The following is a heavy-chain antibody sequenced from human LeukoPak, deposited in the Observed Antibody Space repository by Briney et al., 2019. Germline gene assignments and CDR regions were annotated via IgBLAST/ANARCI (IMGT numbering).Heavy chain of an antibody. CDR1: GGSISSYY. J-gene: IGHJ6*02. CDR3: ARSIWSYYGMDV. V-gene: IGHV4-59*08. CDR2: IYYSGGT. Sequence: SETLSLTCTVSGGSISSYYWSWIRQPPGKGLEWIGYIYYSGGTNYNPSLKSRVTISVDTSKNQFSLKLSSVTAADTAVYYCARSIWSYYGMDVWGQGTTVTVSS. D-gene: IGHD3-9*01.